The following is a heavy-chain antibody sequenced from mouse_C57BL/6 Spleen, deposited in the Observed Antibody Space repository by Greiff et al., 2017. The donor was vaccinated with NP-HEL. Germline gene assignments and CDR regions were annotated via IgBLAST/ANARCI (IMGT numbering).Heavy chain of an antibody. D-gene: IGHD1-2*01. Sequence: EVKLMESGPGLVKPSQTLSLTCSVTGYSITSGYYWNWIRQFPGNKLEWMGYISYDGSNNYNPSLKNRISITRDTSKNQFFLKLNSVTTEDTATYYCAKRAHYYGYAMDYWGQGTSVTVSS. CDR1: GYSITSGYY. V-gene: IGHV3-6*01. CDR3: AKRAHYYGYAMDY. J-gene: IGHJ4*01. CDR2: ISYDGSN.